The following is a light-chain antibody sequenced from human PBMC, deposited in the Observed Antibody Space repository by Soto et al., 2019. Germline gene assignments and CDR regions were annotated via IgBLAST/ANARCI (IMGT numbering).Light chain of an antibody. CDR1: SSNIGSNH. Sequence: QSVLTQPPSTSGTPGQRVTISCSGSSSNIGSNHVYWYQQFPGMAPKLLMYRSDQRPTGVPDRSSGSKSGPSASLAISGLRFDDGADYYCSARDDSLSGVVFGGGTKLT. CDR3: SARDDSLSGVV. J-gene: IGLJ2*01. CDR2: RSD. V-gene: IGLV1-47*01.